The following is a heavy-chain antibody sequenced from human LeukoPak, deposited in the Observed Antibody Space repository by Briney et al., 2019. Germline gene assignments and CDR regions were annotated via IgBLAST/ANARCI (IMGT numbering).Heavy chain of an antibody. CDR1: GYTFTSYG. J-gene: IGHJ3*02. V-gene: IGHV1-18*01. CDR2: ISAYNGNT. D-gene: IGHD1-26*01. Sequence: ASVKVSCKASGYTFTSYGISWVRRAPGQGLEWMGWISAYNGNTNYAQKLQGRVIMTTDTSTSTAYLELRSLRSEDTAVYYCARERKIGTRPSDAFDIWGQGTMVTVSS. CDR3: ARERKIGTRPSDAFDI.